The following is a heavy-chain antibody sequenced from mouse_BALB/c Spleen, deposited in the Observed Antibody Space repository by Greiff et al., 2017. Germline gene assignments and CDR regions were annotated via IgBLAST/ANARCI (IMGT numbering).Heavy chain of an antibody. CDR2: IYPGDGDT. CDR1: GYAFSSYW. Sequence: VQLQQSGAELVRPGSSVKISCKASGYAFSSYWMNWVKQRPGQGLEWIGQIYPGDGDTNYNGKFKGKATLTAVKSSSTAYMQLSSLTSEDSAVYFCARRVYGNSLDYWGQGTTLTVSS. CDR3: ARRVYGNSLDY. V-gene: IGHV1-80*01. J-gene: IGHJ2*01. D-gene: IGHD2-1*01.